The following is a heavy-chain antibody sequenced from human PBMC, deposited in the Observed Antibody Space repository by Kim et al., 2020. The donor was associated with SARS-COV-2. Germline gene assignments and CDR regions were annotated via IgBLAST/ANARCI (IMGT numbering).Heavy chain of an antibody. CDR3: AKDSSSGYYFDY. V-gene: IGHV3-33*06. Sequence: YYADSVKGRFTISRDNSKNTLYLQMNSLRAEDTAVYYCAKDSSSGYYFDYWGQGTLVTVSS. D-gene: IGHD3-22*01. J-gene: IGHJ4*02.